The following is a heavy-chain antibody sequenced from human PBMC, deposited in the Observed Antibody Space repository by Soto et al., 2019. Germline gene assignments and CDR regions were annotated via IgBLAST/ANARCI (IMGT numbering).Heavy chain of an antibody. D-gene: IGHD3-9*01. CDR3: EKTQTDILDD. J-gene: IGHJ4*02. CDR2: ISYDGSNK. V-gene: IGHV3-30-3*01. Sequence: GGSLRLSCAASGFTFSSYAMHWVRQAPGKGLEWVAVISYDGSNKYYADSVRGRFTISRDNSKNTLYLQMNSLRAEDTAVYYWEKTQTDILDDWGQGTLVTVSS. CDR1: GFTFSSYA.